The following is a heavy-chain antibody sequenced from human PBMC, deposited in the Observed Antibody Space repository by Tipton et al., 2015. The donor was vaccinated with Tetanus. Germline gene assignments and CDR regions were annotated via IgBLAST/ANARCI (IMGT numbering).Heavy chain of an antibody. Sequence: QLVQSGAEVKKTGASVKGSCKASGYTFTSYYMHCVRHAPGQGLEWMGIINSSRGSTSYAQKLQGIVTMTTDTSTSTAYMELSSLRSDDTAVYYCARGINCSSTSCYVGSLYYYYGMDVWGQGTTVTVSS. CDR2: INSSRGST. D-gene: IGHD2-2*01. CDR3: ARGINCSSTSCYVGSLYYYYGMDV. CDR1: GYTFTSYY. J-gene: IGHJ6*02. V-gene: IGHV1-46*01.